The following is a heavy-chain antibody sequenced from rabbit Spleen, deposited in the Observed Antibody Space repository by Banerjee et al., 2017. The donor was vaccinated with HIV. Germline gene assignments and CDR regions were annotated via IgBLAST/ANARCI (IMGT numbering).Heavy chain of an antibody. D-gene: IGHD8-1*01. V-gene: IGHV1S40*01. CDR2: IYADRSGST. CDR3: ARDAGSGHYIDVYFDL. CDR1: GFSFSSSYY. Sequence: QSLEESGGDLVKPEGSLTLTCTASGFSFSSSYYMCWVRQALGKGLECIACIYADRSGSTYYANWAKGRFTISRTSSTTVTLEMTSLTAADTATYFCARDAGSGHYIDVYFDLWGPGTLVTVS. J-gene: IGHJ4*01.